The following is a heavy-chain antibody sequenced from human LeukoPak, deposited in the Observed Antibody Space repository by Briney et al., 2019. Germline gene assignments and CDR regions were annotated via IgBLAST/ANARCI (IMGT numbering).Heavy chain of an antibody. V-gene: IGHV1-2*02. CDR3: AITLTVVVGFDY. J-gene: IGHJ4*02. CDR1: GYTFTGYY. CDR2: INPNSGGT. D-gene: IGHD3-22*01. Sequence: ASVKVSYKASGYTFTGYYMHWVRQAPGQGLEWMGWINPNSGGTNYAQKFQGRVTMSRDTSISTAYMELSRLRSDDTAVYYCAITLTVVVGFDYWGQGTLVTVSS.